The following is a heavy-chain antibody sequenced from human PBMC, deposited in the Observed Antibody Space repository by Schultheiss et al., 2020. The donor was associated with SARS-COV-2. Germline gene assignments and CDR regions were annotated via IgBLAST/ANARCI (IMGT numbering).Heavy chain of an antibody. V-gene: IGHV3-33*08. CDR2: IWYDGSNK. CDR1: GFTFSGSA. CDR3: ARDKRLRYYYYGMDV. Sequence: GGSLRLSCAASGFTFSGSAMHWVRQAPGKGLEWVAVIWYDGSNKYYADSVKGRFTISRDNSKNTLYLQMNSLRAEDTAVYYCARDKRLRYYYYGMDVWGQGTTVTVSS. J-gene: IGHJ6*02.